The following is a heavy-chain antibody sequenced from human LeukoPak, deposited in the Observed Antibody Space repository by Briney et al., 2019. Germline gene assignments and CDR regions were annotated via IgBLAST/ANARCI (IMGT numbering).Heavy chain of an antibody. V-gene: IGHV3-7*01. CDR1: GFTFSSYW. CDR2: IKQDGSEK. D-gene: IGHD3-22*01. CDR3: AKARGDVVGFDY. J-gene: IGHJ4*02. Sequence: GGSLRLSCAASGFTFSSYWMSWVRQAPGKGLEWVANIKQDGSEKYYVDSVKGRFTISRDNAKNSLYLQMNSLRAEGTAVYYWAKARGDVVGFDYWGKGTLVTAS.